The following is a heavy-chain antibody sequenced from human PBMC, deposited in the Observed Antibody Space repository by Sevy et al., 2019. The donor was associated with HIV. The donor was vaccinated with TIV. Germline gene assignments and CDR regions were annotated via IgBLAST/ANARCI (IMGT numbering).Heavy chain of an antibody. V-gene: IGHV4-30-4*01. CDR2: IYYSGTT. CDR1: GGSISSGDYY. Sequence: SETLSLTCTVSGGSISSGDYYWSWMRQPPGKGLEWIGYIYYSGTTYYNPSLKSRVTISVDTSKNQFSLKLSSVTAADTAVYYCARIGSGWNDYWGQGTLVTVSS. J-gene: IGHJ4*02. D-gene: IGHD6-19*01. CDR3: ARIGSGWNDY.